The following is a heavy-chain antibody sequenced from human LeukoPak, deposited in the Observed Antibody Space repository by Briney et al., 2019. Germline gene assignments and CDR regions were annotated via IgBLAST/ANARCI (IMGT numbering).Heavy chain of an antibody. Sequence: SETLCLTCTVSGDSISGYYWSWIRQPPGEGLEWVGYVYYSGHTGYNTSFKSRVSISIDTSKNQSSLILGSVTAADTAVYYCARSLAYATALYWGQGALVTVSS. CDR2: VYYSGHT. CDR1: GDSISGYY. J-gene: IGHJ4*02. D-gene: IGHD2-21*01. CDR3: ARSLAYATALY. V-gene: IGHV4-59*08.